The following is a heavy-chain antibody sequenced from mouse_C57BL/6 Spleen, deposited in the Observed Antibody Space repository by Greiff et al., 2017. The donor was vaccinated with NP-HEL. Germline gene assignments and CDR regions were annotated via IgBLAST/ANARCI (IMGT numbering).Heavy chain of an antibody. J-gene: IGHJ2*01. V-gene: IGHV1-82*01. CDR3: ARAGPLYFDY. Sequence: VQLQQSGPELVKPGASVKISCKASGYAFSSSWMNWVKQRPGKGLEWIGRIYPGDGDTNYNGKFKGKATLTADKSSSTAYMQLSSLTSEDSAVYFCARAGPLYFDYWGQSTTLTVSS. CDR1: GYAFSSSW. CDR2: IYPGDGDT.